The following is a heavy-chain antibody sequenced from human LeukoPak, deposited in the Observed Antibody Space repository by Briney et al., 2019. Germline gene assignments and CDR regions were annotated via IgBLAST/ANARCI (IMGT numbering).Heavy chain of an antibody. CDR1: GGSFSGYY. V-gene: IGHV4-34*01. D-gene: IGHD3-10*01. CDR3: ASMALTMVRGRVPNPGVY. J-gene: IGHJ4*02. Sequence: SETLSLTCAVYGGSFSGYYWSWIRQPPGKGLEWIGEINHSGSTNYNPSLKSRVTISVDTSKNQFSLKLSSVTAAVTAVYYCASMALTMVRGRVPNPGVYWGQGTLVTVSS. CDR2: INHSGST.